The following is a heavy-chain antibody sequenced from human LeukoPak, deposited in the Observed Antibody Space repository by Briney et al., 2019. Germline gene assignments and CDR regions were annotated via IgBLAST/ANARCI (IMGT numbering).Heavy chain of an antibody. J-gene: IGHJ6*02. CDR3: AKSRVECSGGSCGYGMDV. CDR1: GCTFSSYA. CDR2: VSGSDDRT. Sequence: PGGSLRLSCAASGCTFSSYAMSWVRQAPGKGLEWVSGVSGSDDRTYYADSVKGRFTISRDNSKNTLYLQMNSLRAEDTAVYYCAKSRVECSGGSCGYGMDVWGQGTTVTVSS. V-gene: IGHV3-23*01. D-gene: IGHD2-15*01.